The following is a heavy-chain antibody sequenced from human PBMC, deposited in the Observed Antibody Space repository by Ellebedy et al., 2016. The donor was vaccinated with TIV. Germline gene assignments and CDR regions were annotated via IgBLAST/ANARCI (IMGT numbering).Heavy chain of an antibody. V-gene: IGHV1-18*01. CDR2: ISAYNGNT. CDR1: GYIFTSYG. D-gene: IGHD3-10*01. J-gene: IGHJ4*02. CDR3: ARDVSGANPHFDH. Sequence: AASVKVSCKASGYIFTSYGISWVRQAPGQRLEWMGWISAYNGNTKYAEKFRGRVTMTTDTSTSTAYMELRSLRSDDTAVYYCARDVSGANPHFDHWGQGTLVTVSS.